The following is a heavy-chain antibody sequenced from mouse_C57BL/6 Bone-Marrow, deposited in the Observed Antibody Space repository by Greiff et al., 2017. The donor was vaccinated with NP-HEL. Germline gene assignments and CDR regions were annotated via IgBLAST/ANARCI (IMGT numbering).Heavy chain of an antibody. J-gene: IGHJ1*03. V-gene: IGHV1-42*01. CDR1: GYSFTGYY. D-gene: IGHD2-5*01. CDR2: INPSTGGT. Sequence: EVKLMESGPELVKPGASVKISCKASGYSFTGYYMNWVKQSPEKSLEWIGEINPSTGGTTYNQKFKAKATLTVDKSSSTAYMQLKSLTSEDSAVYYCARSYYSNYVWYFDVWGTGTTVTVSS. CDR3: ARSYYSNYVWYFDV.